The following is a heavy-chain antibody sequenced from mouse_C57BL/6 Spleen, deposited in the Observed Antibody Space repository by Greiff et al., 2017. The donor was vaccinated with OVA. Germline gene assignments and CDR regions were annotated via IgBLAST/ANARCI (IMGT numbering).Heavy chain of an antibody. CDR3: ARRQLRGYFDY. CDR2: FDPSDSYT. Sequence: QVQLKQPGAELVKPGASVKLSCKASGYTFTSYWMQWVKQRPGQGLEWIGEFDPSDSYTNYNQKFKGKATLTVDTSSSTAYMQLSSLTSEDSAVYYCARRQLRGYFDYWGQGTTLTVSS. D-gene: IGHD3-2*02. CDR1: GYTFTSYW. V-gene: IGHV1-50*01. J-gene: IGHJ2*01.